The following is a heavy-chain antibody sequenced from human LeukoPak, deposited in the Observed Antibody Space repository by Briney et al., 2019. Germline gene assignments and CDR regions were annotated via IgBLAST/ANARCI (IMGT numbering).Heavy chain of an antibody. Sequence: GGSLRLSCAASGFTFSSYSMNWVRLAPGKGLEWVSSISSSSSYIYYADSVKGRFTISRDNAKNSLYLQMNSLRAEDTAVYYCAKKTPRRDGYNYNYWGQGTLVTVSS. CDR1: GFTFSSYS. J-gene: IGHJ4*02. D-gene: IGHD5-24*01. CDR3: AKKTPRRDGYNYNY. CDR2: ISSSSSYI. V-gene: IGHV3-21*04.